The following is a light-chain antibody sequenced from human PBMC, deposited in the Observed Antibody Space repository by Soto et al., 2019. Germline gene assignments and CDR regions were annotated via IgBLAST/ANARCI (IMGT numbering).Light chain of an antibody. CDR2: AAS. CDR3: QQSYSTPPT. Sequence: DIQMTQSPSSLSASVGDRVTITCRASQSIGSYLSWYQQKLGKAPKLLIYAASSLQSGVPSRFSGSGSGTDLTLTISSLQPEDFATYYCQQSYSTPPTFGGGTKVDIK. V-gene: IGKV1-39*01. CDR1: QSIGSY. J-gene: IGKJ4*01.